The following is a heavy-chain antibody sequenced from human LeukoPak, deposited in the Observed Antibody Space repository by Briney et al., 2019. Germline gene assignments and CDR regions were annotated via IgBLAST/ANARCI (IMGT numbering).Heavy chain of an antibody. CDR3: ARDYYDSSGYLYYYYYGMDV. J-gene: IGHJ6*02. CDR2: ISAYNGNT. V-gene: IGHV1-18*01. D-gene: IGHD3-22*01. CDR1: GYTFTSYG. Sequence: ASVKVSCKASGYTFTSYGISWVRQAPGQGLEWMGWISAYNGNTNYAQKLQGRVTMTTDTSTSTAYMELRSLRSDDTAVYYCARDYYDSSGYLYYYYYGMDVWGQGTTVTVSS.